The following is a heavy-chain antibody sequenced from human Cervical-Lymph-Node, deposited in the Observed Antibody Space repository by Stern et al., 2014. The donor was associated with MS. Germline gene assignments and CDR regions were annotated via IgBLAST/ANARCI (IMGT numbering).Heavy chain of an antibody. CDR3: ARADEDFWRTYENFDS. CDR2: LSAYNGNT. Sequence: QVQLVQSGAEVKEPGASVKVSCKASGYTFTHYGIAWVRQAPGQGLEWMGWLSAYNGNTNDAQNLQHRFTMTTDTSTNTAYMGLRSLRSDDTAVYYCARADEDFWRTYENFDSWGQGTLVTVSS. CDR1: GYTFTHYG. V-gene: IGHV1-18*04. D-gene: IGHD3-3*01. J-gene: IGHJ4*02.